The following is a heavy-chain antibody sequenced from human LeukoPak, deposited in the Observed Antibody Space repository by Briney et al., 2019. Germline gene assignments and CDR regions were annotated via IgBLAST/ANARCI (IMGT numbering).Heavy chain of an antibody. J-gene: IGHJ4*02. V-gene: IGHV1-18*01. CDR2: ISAYNGNT. Sequence: ASVKVSCKASGYTFTSYGISWVRQAPGQGLEWMGWISAYNGNTNYAQKLQGRVTMTTDTSTSTAYMELRSPRSDDTAVYYCARDRCSGGSCYSDFDYWGQGTLVTVSS. CDR3: ARDRCSGGSCYSDFDY. D-gene: IGHD2-15*01. CDR1: GYTFTSYG.